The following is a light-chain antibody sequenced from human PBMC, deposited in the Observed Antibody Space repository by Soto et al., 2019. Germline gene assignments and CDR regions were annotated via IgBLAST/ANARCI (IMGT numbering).Light chain of an antibody. V-gene: IGLV2-14*01. Sequence: QSVLTQPASVSGSPGQSITIFCTGSSSDFSAYHYVSWYQQHPGKAPKLMIYEVSHRPPGMSSRFSGSKSGKTASLTITGLQVEDEDDYYCKSSLYTGGNFVFSTGTQVXV. CDR3: KSSLYTGGNFV. CDR2: EVS. J-gene: IGLJ1*01. CDR1: SSDFSAYHY.